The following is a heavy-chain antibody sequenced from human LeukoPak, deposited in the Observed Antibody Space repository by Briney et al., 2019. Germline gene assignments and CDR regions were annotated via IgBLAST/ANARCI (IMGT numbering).Heavy chain of an antibody. D-gene: IGHD6-6*01. V-gene: IGHV4-38-2*02. CDR2: IYHSGST. Sequence: SETLSLTCTVSGYSISSGYYWGWIRQPPGKGLEWIGSIYHSGSTYYNPSLKSRVTISVDTSKNQFSLKLSSVTAADTAVYYCARDSSSSHWDYWGQGTLVTVSS. CDR3: ARDSSSSHWDY. CDR1: GYSISSGYY. J-gene: IGHJ4*02.